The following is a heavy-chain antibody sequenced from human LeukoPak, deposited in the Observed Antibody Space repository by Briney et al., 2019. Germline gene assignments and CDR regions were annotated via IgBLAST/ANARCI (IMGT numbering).Heavy chain of an antibody. CDR1: GGSISSYY. D-gene: IGHD3-22*01. J-gene: IGHJ4*02. Sequence: SEALSLTCNVSGGSISSYYWSWIRQPPGKELEWIGYIYDSGSTNYNPSLKSRVTISVNMSKSQYSLKLSSVTAADTAVYYCARGRSGYPAMVDYWGQGTLVTVCS. CDR2: IYDSGST. V-gene: IGHV4-59*01. CDR3: ARGRSGYPAMVDY.